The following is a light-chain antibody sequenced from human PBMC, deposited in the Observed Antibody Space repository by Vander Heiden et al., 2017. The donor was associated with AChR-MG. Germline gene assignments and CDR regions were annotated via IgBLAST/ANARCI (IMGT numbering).Light chain of an antibody. J-gene: IGLJ2*01. V-gene: IGLV3-25*03. CDR3: QSADSSGTYVV. CDR2: KDS. Sequence: SYELTQPPPVSVPPGQTARITCPGDALPKQYAYWYQQKPGQAPVLVIYKDSERPSGIPERFSGSSSGTTVTLTISGVQAEDEADYYCQSADSSGTYVVFGGGTKLTVL. CDR1: ALPKQY.